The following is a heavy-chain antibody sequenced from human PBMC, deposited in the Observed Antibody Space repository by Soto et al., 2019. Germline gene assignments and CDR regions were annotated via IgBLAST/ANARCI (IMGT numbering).Heavy chain of an antibody. CDR3: ARDREAGYNFYYGMDV. Sequence: SETLSLTCSVSGADINTYSWTWIRQPAGKGLEWIGRIYTSASINYTPSLKGRVTLSVDTSTNQVSLRLASVTAADTAIYYCARDREAGYNFYYGMDVWGQGTLVTVSS. CDR1: GADINTYS. J-gene: IGHJ6*02. D-gene: IGHD6-19*01. V-gene: IGHV4-4*07. CDR2: IYTSASI.